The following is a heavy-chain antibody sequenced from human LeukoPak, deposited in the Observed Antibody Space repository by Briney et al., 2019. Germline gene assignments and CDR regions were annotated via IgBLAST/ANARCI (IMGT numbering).Heavy chain of an antibody. CDR1: GFTFSSYW. CDR3: AREDGLLWFGELSDYFDY. CDR2: IKQDGSEK. D-gene: IGHD3-10*01. J-gene: IGHJ4*02. Sequence: PGGSLRLSCAASGFTFSSYWMSWVRQAPGKGLEWVANIKQDGSEKYYVDSVKGRFTISRVNAKNSLYLQMNSLRAEDTAVYYCAREDGLLWFGELSDYFDYWGQGTLVTVSS. V-gene: IGHV3-7*01.